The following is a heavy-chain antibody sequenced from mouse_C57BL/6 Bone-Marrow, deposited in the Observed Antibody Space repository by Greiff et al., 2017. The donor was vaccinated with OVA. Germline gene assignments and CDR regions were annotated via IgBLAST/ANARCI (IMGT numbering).Heavy chain of an antibody. Sequence: EVKLMESGAELVRPGASVKLSCTASGFNIKDDYMHWVKQRPEQGLEWIGWIDPENGDTEYASKFQGKATITADTSPNTAYLQLSSLTSEDTAVYYCTTRPNYYGSSYRYFDVWGTGTTVTVSS. J-gene: IGHJ1*03. V-gene: IGHV14-4*01. CDR3: TTRPNYYGSSYRYFDV. CDR1: GFNIKDDY. D-gene: IGHD1-1*01. CDR2: IDPENGDT.